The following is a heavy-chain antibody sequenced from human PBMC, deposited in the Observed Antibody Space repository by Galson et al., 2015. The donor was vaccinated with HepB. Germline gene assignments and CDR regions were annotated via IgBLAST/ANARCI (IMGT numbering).Heavy chain of an antibody. D-gene: IGHD2-15*01. CDR1: GYSFTSYW. CDR2: IYPGDSDT. CDR3: ARRRVIYCSGASCYHHDAFDI. V-gene: IGHV5-51*01. Sequence: QSGAEVKKTGESLKISCTGSGYSFTSYWIGWVRQMPGKGLEWMEIIYPGDSDTRYSPSFQGQVTISADKSISTAYLQSISLKAADTALYYRARRRVIYCSGASCYHHDAFDIWGPGTMVTVS. J-gene: IGHJ3*02.